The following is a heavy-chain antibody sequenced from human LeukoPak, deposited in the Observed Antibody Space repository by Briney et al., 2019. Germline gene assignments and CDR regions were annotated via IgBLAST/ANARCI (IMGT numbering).Heavy chain of an antibody. V-gene: IGHV1-2*02. D-gene: IGHD3-10*01. J-gene: IGHJ5*02. CDR3: ARDYYYGSGSYFSPRTPFDP. Sequence: ASVKVSCKASGYTFTGYYMHWVRQAPGQGLEWMGWINPNSGGTNYAQKFQGRVTMTRDTSISTAYMELSRLRSDDTAVYYCARDYYYGSGSYFSPRTPFDPWGQGTLVTVYS. CDR1: GYTFTGYY. CDR2: INPNSGGT.